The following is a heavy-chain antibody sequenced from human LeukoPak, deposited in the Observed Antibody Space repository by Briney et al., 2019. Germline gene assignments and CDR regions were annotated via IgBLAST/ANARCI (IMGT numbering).Heavy chain of an antibody. Sequence: SETLSLTCTVSGGSISSSLYYWGWIRQPPGKGLEWIGNVYYSGTTYYNPSLNSRVTISLDTSKNQLSLKLYTVTAADTAVYYCTRVSRSGSYGYYSDYWGQGTLVTVSS. J-gene: IGHJ4*02. D-gene: IGHD1-26*01. CDR1: GGSISSSLYY. V-gene: IGHV4-39*07. CDR2: VYYSGTT. CDR3: TRVSRSGSYGYYSDY.